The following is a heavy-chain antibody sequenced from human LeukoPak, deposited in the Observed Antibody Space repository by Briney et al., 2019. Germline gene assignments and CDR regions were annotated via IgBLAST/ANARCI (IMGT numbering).Heavy chain of an antibody. J-gene: IGHJ4*02. D-gene: IGHD3-22*01. CDR2: ISSSSSYI. CDR3: ATLPDYYESSDYSYEPVGY. Sequence: GGSLRLSCAASGFTFTSYSMNWVRQAPGKGLEWVSSISSSSSYIYYADSVKGRFTISRDNAKNSLYLQMNSLRAEDTAVYYCATLPDYYESSDYSYEPVGYWGQGTLVTVSS. CDR1: GFTFTSYS. V-gene: IGHV3-21*01.